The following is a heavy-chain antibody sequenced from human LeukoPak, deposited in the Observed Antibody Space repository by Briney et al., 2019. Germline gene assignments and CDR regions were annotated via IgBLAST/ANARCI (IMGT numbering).Heavy chain of an antibody. J-gene: IGHJ5*02. D-gene: IGHD2-21*02. CDR2: IYPGDSDT. CDR1: GYSFTSYW. Sequence: GESLKISCKGSGYSFTSYWIGWVRQMPGKGLKWMGIIYPGDSDTRYSPSFQGQVTISADKSISTAYLQWSSLKASDTAMYYCARRGLYCGGDCYIDPWGQGTLVTVSS. V-gene: IGHV5-51*01. CDR3: ARRGLYCGGDCYIDP.